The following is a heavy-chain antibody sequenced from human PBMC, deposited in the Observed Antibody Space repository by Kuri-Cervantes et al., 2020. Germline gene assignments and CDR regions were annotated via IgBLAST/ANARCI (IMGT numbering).Heavy chain of an antibody. CDR2: IKQDGSEK. Sequence: GESLKISCAASGFTFSSYWMSWVRQAPGKGLEWVANIKQDGSEKYYVDSVKGRFTISRDNAKNSLDLQMNSLRVEDTAVYFCARGSSTGWFVNWGQGSLVTVSS. CDR1: GFTFSSYW. CDR3: ARGSSTGWFVN. V-gene: IGHV3-7*01. D-gene: IGHD6-19*01. J-gene: IGHJ4*02.